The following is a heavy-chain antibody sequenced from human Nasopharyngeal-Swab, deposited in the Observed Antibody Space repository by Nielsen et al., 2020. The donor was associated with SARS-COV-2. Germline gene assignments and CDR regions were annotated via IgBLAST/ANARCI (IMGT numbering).Heavy chain of an antibody. Sequence: WIRQHPGKGLEWVAVIWYDGSNKYYADSVKGRFTISRDNSKNTLYLQMNSLRAEDTAVYYCARALHIYYYDSSGYFGDAFDIWGQGTMVTVSS. CDR2: IWYDGSNK. D-gene: IGHD3-22*01. CDR3: ARALHIYYYDSSGYFGDAFDI. J-gene: IGHJ3*02. V-gene: IGHV3-33*01.